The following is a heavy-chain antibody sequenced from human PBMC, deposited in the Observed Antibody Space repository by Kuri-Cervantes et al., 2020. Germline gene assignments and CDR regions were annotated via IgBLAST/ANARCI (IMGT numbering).Heavy chain of an antibody. CDR1: GYTFNTFA. D-gene: IGHD3-10*01. CDR3: ARDTLGTDLTYRYFDL. J-gene: IGHJ2*01. Sequence: SVKVSCKASGYTFNTFAISWVRQAPAQGLEWMGGIIPVFGTPNYAPKFHGRVTITTDESTSTAYMEMSRLRSEDTAVYFCARDTLGTDLTYRYFDLWGRGSLVTVSS. V-gene: IGHV1-69*05. CDR2: IIPVFGTP.